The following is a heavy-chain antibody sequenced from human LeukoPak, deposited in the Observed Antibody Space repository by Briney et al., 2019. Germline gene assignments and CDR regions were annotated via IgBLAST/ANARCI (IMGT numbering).Heavy chain of an antibody. D-gene: IGHD1-26*01. Sequence: GGSLRRSCAASGFTFSDYYMSWIRQAPGKGLEWVPYISSSSSYTKYAESVKGRFTISRDNAKNSLYLQMNSLRAEDTAVYYCARGRQVGATPLDYWGQGTLVTVSS. CDR3: ARGRQVGATPLDY. CDR1: GFTFSDYY. V-gene: IGHV3-11*06. J-gene: IGHJ4*02. CDR2: ISSSSSYT.